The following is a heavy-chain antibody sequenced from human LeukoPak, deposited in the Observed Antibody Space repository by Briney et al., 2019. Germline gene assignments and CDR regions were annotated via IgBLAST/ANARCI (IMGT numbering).Heavy chain of an antibody. V-gene: IGHV3-7*03. CDR2: IKQDGSEK. J-gene: IGHJ4*02. Sequence: GRSLRLSCAASGFIFSNDAMHWVRQAPGKGLEWVANIKQDGSEKYYVDSVKGRFTISRDNAKNSLYLQMNSLRAEDTAVYYCARDRPYFDYWGQGTLVTVSS. CDR3: ARDRPYFDY. CDR1: GFIFSNDA.